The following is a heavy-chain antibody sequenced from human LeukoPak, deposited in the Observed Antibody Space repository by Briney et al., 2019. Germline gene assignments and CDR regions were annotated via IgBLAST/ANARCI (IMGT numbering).Heavy chain of an antibody. Sequence: PGGSLRLSCAAAGFTFSSNSMNWVRQAPGEGLEWVSSISSSSSYIYYADSVKGRFTISRDNAKNSLYLQMNSLRAEDTAVYYCARDFPLTGDYYFGAFDIWGQGTMVTVSS. CDR1: GFTFSSNS. J-gene: IGHJ3*02. CDR3: ARDFPLTGDYYFGAFDI. CDR2: ISSSSSYI. V-gene: IGHV3-21*01. D-gene: IGHD4-17*01.